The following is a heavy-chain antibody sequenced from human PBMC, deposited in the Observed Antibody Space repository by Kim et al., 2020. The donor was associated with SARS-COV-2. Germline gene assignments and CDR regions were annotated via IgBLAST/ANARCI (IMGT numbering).Heavy chain of an antibody. CDR2: IIPIFGTA. D-gene: IGHD3-10*01. CDR3: ASRLWFGELNYYYYGMDV. Sequence: SVKVSCKASGGTFSSYAISWVRQAPGQGLEWMGGIIPIFGTANYAQKFQGRVTITADESTSTAYMELSSLRSEDTAVYYCASRLWFGELNYYYYGMDVWGQGTTVTVSS. J-gene: IGHJ6*02. V-gene: IGHV1-69*13. CDR1: GGTFSSYA.